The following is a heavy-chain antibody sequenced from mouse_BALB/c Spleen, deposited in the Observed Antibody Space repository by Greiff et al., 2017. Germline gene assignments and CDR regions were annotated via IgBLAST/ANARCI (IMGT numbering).Heavy chain of an antibody. Sequence: EVQLQQSGPELVKPGASVKISCKASGYTFTDYNMHWVKQSHGKSLEWIGYIYPYNGGTGYNQKFKSKATLTVDNSSSTAYMELRSLTSEDSAVYYCARGLRYYGNYAFAYWGQGTLVTVSA. J-gene: IGHJ3*01. D-gene: IGHD2-1*01. V-gene: IGHV1S29*02. CDR2: IYPYNGGT. CDR3: ARGLRYYGNYAFAY. CDR1: GYTFTDYN.